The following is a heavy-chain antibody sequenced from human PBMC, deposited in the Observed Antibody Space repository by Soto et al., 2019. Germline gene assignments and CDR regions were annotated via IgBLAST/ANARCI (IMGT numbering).Heavy chain of an antibody. D-gene: IGHD5-12*01. Sequence: VQLEQSGAEVKKPGSSVKVSCKASGGTFSNSAISWVRQAPGQGLEWMGGIMPIFRTPNYAQKFQGRVPITADESTSTAYMELSGLRSADTAVYYFARDKDRLPLGGNYYYILDVWGQGTTVTVSS. CDR1: GGTFSNSA. CDR2: IMPIFRTP. V-gene: IGHV1-69*12. J-gene: IGHJ6*02. CDR3: ARDKDRLPLGGNYYYILDV.